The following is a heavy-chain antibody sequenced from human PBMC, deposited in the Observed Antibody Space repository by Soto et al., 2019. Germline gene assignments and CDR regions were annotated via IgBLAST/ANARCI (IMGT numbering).Heavy chain of an antibody. CDR1: GFTFTNNW. J-gene: IGHJ5*02. CDR2: INHSGDKT. CDR3: ARDESEYDLAWWFDP. D-gene: IGHD3-16*01. Sequence: QAQLVQSGPEVKKPGASVRVSCKASGFTFTNNWTQCVRQAPGQGLEWMGVINHSGDKTSYARRFQGRLTLTTDTSTSTVYMELSSTRSDETAMYYCARDESEYDLAWWFDPWGQRTLVTDSS. V-gene: IGHV1-46*01.